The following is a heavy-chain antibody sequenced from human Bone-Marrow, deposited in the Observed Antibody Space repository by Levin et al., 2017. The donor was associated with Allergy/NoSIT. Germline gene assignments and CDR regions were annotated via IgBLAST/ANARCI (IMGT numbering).Heavy chain of an antibody. Sequence: GESLKISCAASGFTFSSYGMHWVRQAPGKGLEWVAVISYDGSNKYYADSVKGRFTISRDNSKNTLYLQMNSLRAEDTAVYYCAKDGAIGVQLCQYWGQGTLVTVSS. V-gene: IGHV3-30*18. CDR1: GFTFSSYG. J-gene: IGHJ4*02. CDR3: AKDGAIGVQLCQY. CDR2: ISYDGSNK. D-gene: IGHD5-18*01.